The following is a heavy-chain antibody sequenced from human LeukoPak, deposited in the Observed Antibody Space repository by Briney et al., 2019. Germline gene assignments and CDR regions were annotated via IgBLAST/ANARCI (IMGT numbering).Heavy chain of an antibody. D-gene: IGHD6-13*01. V-gene: IGHV3-21*01. CDR1: GLTFSSYS. J-gene: IGHJ6*03. CDR3: ARGPGYSSSWSTLYYMDV. CDR2: ISSSSSYI. Sequence: GGSLRLSCAASGLTFSSYSMNWVRQAPGKGLEWVSSISSSSSYIYYADSVKGRFTISRDNAKNSLYLQMNSLRAEDTAVYYCARGPGYSSSWSTLYYMDVWGKGTTVTVSS.